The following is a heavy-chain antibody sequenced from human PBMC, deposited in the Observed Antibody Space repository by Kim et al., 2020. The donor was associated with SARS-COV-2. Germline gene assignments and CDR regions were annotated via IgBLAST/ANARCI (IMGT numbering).Heavy chain of an antibody. D-gene: IGHD3-9*01. CDR1: GFTFSDYY. CDR2: ISSSSSYT. V-gene: IGHV3-11*06. CDR3: ARDTGLRYFDWLQVWYFDL. J-gene: IGHJ2*01. Sequence: GGSLRLSCAASGFTFSDYYMSWIRQAPGKGLEWVSYISSSSSYTNYADSVKGRFTISRDNAKNSLYLQMNSLRAEDTAVYYCARDTGLRYFDWLQVWYFDLWGRGTLVTVSS.